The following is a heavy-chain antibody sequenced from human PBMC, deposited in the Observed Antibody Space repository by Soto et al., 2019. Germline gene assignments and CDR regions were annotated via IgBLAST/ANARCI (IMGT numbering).Heavy chain of an antibody. CDR1: GGSFSGYY. CDR2: INHSGST. V-gene: IGHV4-34*01. D-gene: IGHD3-3*01. CDR3: ARGRYTIFGVVITPFYY. Sequence: QVQLQQWGAGLLKPSETLSLTCAVYGGSFSGYYWSWIRQPPGKGLEWIGEINHSGSTNYNPSLKSRVTISVDTSKNQFSLKLGSVTAADTAVYYCARGRYTIFGVVITPFYYWGQGTLVTVSS. J-gene: IGHJ4*02.